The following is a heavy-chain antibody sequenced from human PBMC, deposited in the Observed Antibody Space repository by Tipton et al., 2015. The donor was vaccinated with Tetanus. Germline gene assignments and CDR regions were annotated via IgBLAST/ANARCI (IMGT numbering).Heavy chain of an antibody. Sequence: SLRLSCAASGFIFSSYGIHWVRQAPGKGLEWLAVSWYDGTDKYYADSVKGRFTISRDNSKNTLYPQMNSLRAEDTALYYCAREADCSGGSCFSGDFDTWGQGTQVTVS. V-gene: IGHV3-33*01. CDR2: SWYDGTDK. J-gene: IGHJ4*02. CDR3: AREADCSGGSCFSGDFDT. D-gene: IGHD2-15*01. CDR1: GFIFSSYG.